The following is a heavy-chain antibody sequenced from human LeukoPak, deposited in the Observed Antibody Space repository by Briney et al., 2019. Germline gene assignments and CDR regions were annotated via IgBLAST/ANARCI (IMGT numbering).Heavy chain of an antibody. V-gene: IGHV3-23*01. D-gene: IGHD6-19*01. CDR1: GFTFSSHA. CDR3: AKGVPGSGWYSGFDAFDI. J-gene: IGHJ3*02. CDR2: ISGSGGVT. Sequence: SGGSLRLSCVGSGFTFSSHAMSWVRQAPGKGLEWVSGISGSGGVTYYADSVKGRFSISRDNSKSTVFLQMNSLRVEDTALYYCAKGVPGSGWYSGFDAFDIWGQGTLVTVSS.